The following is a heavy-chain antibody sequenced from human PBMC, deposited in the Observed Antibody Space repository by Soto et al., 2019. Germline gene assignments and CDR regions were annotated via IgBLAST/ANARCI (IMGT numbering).Heavy chain of an antibody. Sequence: QVQLVQSGAEVKKPGSSVKVSCKASGGTFSSYAISWVRQAPGQGLEWMGGISPIFGTANYAQTFQGRVTITADESTSTAYMELSSLRSEDTAVYYCARGRRSETTGVLDAFDIWGQGTMVTVSS. CDR2: ISPIFGTA. CDR3: ARGRRSETTGVLDAFDI. D-gene: IGHD1-7*01. V-gene: IGHV1-69*12. CDR1: GGTFSSYA. J-gene: IGHJ3*02.